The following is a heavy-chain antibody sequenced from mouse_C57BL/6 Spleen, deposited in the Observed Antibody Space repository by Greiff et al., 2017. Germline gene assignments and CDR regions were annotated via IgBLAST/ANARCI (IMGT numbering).Heavy chain of an antibody. CDR3: ARGGYTAGMGLYYFDY. Sequence: VQLKESGGGLVKPGGSLKLSCAASGFTFSSYAMSWVRQTPEKRLEWVATISDGGSYTYYPDNVKGRFTISRDNAKNNLYLQLSHLKSEDTAMYYCARGGYTAGMGLYYFDYWGQGTTLTVSS. V-gene: IGHV5-4*01. J-gene: IGHJ2*01. CDR2: ISDGGSYT. CDR1: GFTFSSYA. D-gene: IGHD2-10*02.